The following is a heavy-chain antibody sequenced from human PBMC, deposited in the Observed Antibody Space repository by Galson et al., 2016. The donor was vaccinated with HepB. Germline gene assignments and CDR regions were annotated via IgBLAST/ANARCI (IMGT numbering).Heavy chain of an antibody. J-gene: IGHJ4*02. V-gene: IGHV4-31*03. Sequence: TLSLTCTVSGGSISSGGYSWSWIRHHPGEGLEWIGYIYHSGNAYYNASLKSRVTISVDTSKNQFFLKLTSLTAADTAGYFCTRGGRKGLWGYYFDYWGQGTLVTVSS. CDR3: TRGGRKGLWGYYFDY. CDR1: GGSISSGGYS. CDR2: IYHSGNA. D-gene: IGHD3-16*01.